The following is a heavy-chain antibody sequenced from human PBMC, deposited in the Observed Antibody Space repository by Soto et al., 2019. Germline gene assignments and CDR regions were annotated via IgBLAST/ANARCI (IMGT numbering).Heavy chain of an antibody. J-gene: IGHJ4*02. CDR3: ARGEDNWNY. D-gene: IGHD1-20*01. Sequence: SETLSLTCAVSGGSISGGVYYWSWIRQHPGKGLEWIGYIYYSGSTYYNPSLKSRVTISVDTSKNQFSLKLSSVTAADMAVYYCARGEDNWNYWGQGTLVTVSS. V-gene: IGHV4-31*11. CDR1: GGSISGGVYY. CDR2: IYYSGST.